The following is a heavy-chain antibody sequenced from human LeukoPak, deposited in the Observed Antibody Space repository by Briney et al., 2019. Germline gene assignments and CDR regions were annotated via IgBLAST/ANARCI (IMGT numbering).Heavy chain of an antibody. CDR3: AREMTYYYDSSGYYYPYYYYYGMDV. CDR1: GFTFISYS. D-gene: IGHD3-22*01. Sequence: GGSLRLSCAASGFTFISYSMNWVRQAPGKGLEWVSSISSSSSYIYYSDSLKGRFTISRDNAKNSLYLQMNSLSAEDTAVYYCAREMTYYYDSSGYYYPYYYYYGMDVWGQGTTVTVSS. CDR2: ISSSSSYI. V-gene: IGHV3-21*01. J-gene: IGHJ6*02.